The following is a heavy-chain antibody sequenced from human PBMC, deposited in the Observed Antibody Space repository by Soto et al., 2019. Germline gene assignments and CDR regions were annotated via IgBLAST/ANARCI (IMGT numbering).Heavy chain of an antibody. J-gene: IGHJ4*01. V-gene: IGHV4-59*01. CDR3: ARGHKGSLDY. D-gene: IGHD3-10*01. CDR2: ISKSGSA. CDR1: GDSITTNP. Sequence: SETLSLTCTVSGDSITTNPWGWIRQPPGKGLEWIGYISKSGSANHNPSLQSRVTMSIDVAKNQFSLKLSSVTAADTAVYFCARGHKGSLDYWGHGTLVTVSS.